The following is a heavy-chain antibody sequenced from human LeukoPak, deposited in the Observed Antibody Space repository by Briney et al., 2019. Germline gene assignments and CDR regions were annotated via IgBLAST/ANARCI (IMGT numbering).Heavy chain of an antibody. V-gene: IGHV4-39*01. Sequence: SGSTYYNTSLKSRHTISVDTSKNQISLQLTSVTAADMAVYYCATYSGSYFVDHWGQGTLVTVSS. D-gene: IGHD1-26*01. CDR2: SGST. J-gene: IGHJ4*02. CDR3: ATYSGSYFVDH.